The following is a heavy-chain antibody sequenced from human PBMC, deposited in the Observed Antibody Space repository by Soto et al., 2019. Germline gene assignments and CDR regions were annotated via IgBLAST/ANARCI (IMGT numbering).Heavy chain of an antibody. V-gene: IGHV3-11*01. CDR1: GFTFSDYY. CDR3: ARAGAGGGSCYSKCGYYYYGMDV. D-gene: IGHD2-15*01. J-gene: IGHJ6*02. CDR2: ISSSGSTI. Sequence: QVQLVESGGGLVKPGGSLRLSCAASGFTFSDYYMSWIRQAPGKGLEWVSYISSSGSTIYYADSVKGRFTISRDNAKNAXXLXRXXLRAEDTAVYYCARAGAGGGSCYSKCGYYYYGMDVWGQGTTVTVSS.